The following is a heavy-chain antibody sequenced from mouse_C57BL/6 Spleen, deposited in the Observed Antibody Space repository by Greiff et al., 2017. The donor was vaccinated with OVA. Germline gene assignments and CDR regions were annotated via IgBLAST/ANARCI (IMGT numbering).Heavy chain of an antibody. Sequence: ESGPGLVKPSQSLSLTCSVTGYSITSGYYWNWIRQFPGNKLEWMGYISYDGSTTYNPSLKNRISITRDTSKNQFFLKLNSVTTEDTATYCCARRAQATFFADWGQGPLVTVSA. CDR3: ARRAQATFFAD. CDR2: ISYDGST. D-gene: IGHD3-2*02. CDR1: GYSITSGYY. J-gene: IGHJ3*01. V-gene: IGHV3-6*01.